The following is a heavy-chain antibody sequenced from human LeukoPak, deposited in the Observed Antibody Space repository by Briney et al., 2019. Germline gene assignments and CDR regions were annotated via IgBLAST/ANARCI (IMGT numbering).Heavy chain of an antibody. V-gene: IGHV3-30*18. CDR3: AKDRIAVAGHYYYGMDV. CDR2: ISYDGSNK. CDR1: GFTFSSYG. Sequence: GGSLRLSCAASGFTFSSYGMHWVRQAPGKGLEWVAVISYDGSNKYYADSVKGRFTISRDNSKNTLYLQMNSLRAEDTAVYYCAKDRIAVAGHYYYGMDVWGKGTTVTVSS. J-gene: IGHJ6*04. D-gene: IGHD6-19*01.